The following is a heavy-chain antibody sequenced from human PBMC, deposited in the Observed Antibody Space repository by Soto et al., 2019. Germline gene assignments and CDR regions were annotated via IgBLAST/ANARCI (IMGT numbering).Heavy chain of an antibody. CDR3: ARLTFHGSGSYQYGMDV. CDR2: IYPGDSDT. V-gene: IGHV5-51*01. Sequence: GESLKISCKGSGYSFTSSWIGWVRQMPGKGLEWMGIIYPGDSDTRYSPSFQGQVTISADKSISTAYLQWSTLKASDTAMYYCARLTFHGSGSYQYGMDVCGQGTTVTVSS. D-gene: IGHD3-10*01. J-gene: IGHJ6*02. CDR1: GYSFTSSW.